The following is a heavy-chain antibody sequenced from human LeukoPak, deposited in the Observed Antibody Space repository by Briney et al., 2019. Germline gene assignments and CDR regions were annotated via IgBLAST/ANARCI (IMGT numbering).Heavy chain of an antibody. V-gene: IGHV4-39*01. CDR3: ARRGYYGWGSVY. D-gene: IGHD3-10*01. CDR1: GGSISGSNYY. J-gene: IGHJ4*02. CDR2: VYSGST. Sequence: SETLSLTCTVSGGSISGSNYYWGGIRQPPGKGLEWIGVVYSGSTYYSSSFKSRVTISVDTSKNKFSLKLSPVTAADTAIYYCARRGYYGWGSVYWGQGTLVTVSS.